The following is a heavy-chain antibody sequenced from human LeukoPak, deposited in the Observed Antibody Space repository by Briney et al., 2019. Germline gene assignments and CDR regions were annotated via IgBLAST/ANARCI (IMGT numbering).Heavy chain of an antibody. Sequence: SETLSLTCTVSGGSISSGGYYRSWIRQPPGKGLEWIGYIYHSGSTYYNPSLKSRVTISVDRSKNQFSLKLSSVTAADTAVYYCARDSSSSQYYFDYWGQGTLVTVSS. D-gene: IGHD6-6*01. V-gene: IGHV4-30-2*01. CDR2: IYHSGST. J-gene: IGHJ4*02. CDR3: ARDSSSSQYYFDY. CDR1: GGSISSGGYY.